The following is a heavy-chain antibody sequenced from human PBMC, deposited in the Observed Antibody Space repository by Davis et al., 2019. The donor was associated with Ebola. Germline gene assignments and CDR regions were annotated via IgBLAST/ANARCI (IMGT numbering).Heavy chain of an antibody. Sequence: SETLSLTCSVSGGSISSHHYSWIRQSPGKGLEWIGYLFYSGSTNYNPSLRSRVTISLDTSKNQFSLRLSSVTAADTAVYYCARHNGDGDLPFEYWGQGILVTFSS. V-gene: IGHV4-59*08. CDR2: LFYSGST. J-gene: IGHJ4*02. D-gene: IGHD4-17*01. CDR3: ARHNGDGDLPFEY. CDR1: GGSISSHH.